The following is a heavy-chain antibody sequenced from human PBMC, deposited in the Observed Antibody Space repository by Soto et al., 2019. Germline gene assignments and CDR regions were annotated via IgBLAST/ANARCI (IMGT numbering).Heavy chain of an antibody. V-gene: IGHV4-59*01. Sequence: QSLTCTVSGGSISSYYWSWIRQPPGKGLEWIGYIYYSGSTNYNPSLKSRVTISVDTSKNQFSPKLSSVTAADTAVYYCARVGVLRFLEWFPFVYWGQGTLVTVSS. CDR2: IYYSGST. CDR3: ARVGVLRFLEWFPFVY. D-gene: IGHD3-3*01. J-gene: IGHJ4*02. CDR1: GGSISSYY.